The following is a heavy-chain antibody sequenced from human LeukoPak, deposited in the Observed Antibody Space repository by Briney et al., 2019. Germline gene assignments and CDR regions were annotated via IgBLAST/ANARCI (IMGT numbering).Heavy chain of an antibody. J-gene: IGHJ4*02. CDR1: GFTFSSYA. CDR3: ARDMSGYCSGGRCYNMGYFDY. V-gene: IGHV3-30-3*01. CDR2: ISYDGSNK. D-gene: IGHD2-15*01. Sequence: PGRSLRLSCAASGFTFSSYAMHWVRQAPGKGLEWVAVISYDGSNKYYAGSVKGRFTISRDNSKNTLYLQMNSLRAEDTAVYYCARDMSGYCSGGRCYNMGYFDYWGQGTLVTVSS.